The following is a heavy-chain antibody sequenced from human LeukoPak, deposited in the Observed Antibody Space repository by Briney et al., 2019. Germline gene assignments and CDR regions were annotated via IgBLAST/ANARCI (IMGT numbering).Heavy chain of an antibody. Sequence: PSETLSLTCTVSGGSISSDTYFWGWIRQPPGKGLEWIANIYFTGNTYYNPSLKSRATISVDTSKNQFSLTLSSVTAADTAVYSWAGGAQRGGGFDSWGQGTQVTVSS. J-gene: IGHJ4*02. CDR3: AGGAQRGGGFDS. CDR1: GGSISSDTYF. V-gene: IGHV4-39*01. CDR2: IYFTGNT. D-gene: IGHD3-16*01.